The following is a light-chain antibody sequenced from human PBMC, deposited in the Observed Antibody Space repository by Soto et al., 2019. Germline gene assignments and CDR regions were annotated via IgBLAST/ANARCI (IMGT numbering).Light chain of an antibody. J-gene: IGKJ1*01. CDR3: QQRSNWPT. CDR1: QSVSSY. CDR2: DAS. Sequence: EIVLTQSPATLSLSPGERATLSCRASQSVSSYLAWYQQKPGQAPRLLIYDASNRATGIPARFSGSGSGTDFTLTISSRAPEDFAVYYCQQRSNWPTFGQGTKVEIQ. V-gene: IGKV3-11*01.